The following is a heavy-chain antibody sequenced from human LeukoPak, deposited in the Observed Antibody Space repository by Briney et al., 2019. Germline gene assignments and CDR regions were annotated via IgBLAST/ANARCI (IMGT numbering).Heavy chain of an antibody. V-gene: IGHV4-39*07. CDR3: ARSQNYYGSGDY. J-gene: IGHJ4*02. CDR2: IYDSGST. D-gene: IGHD3-10*01. CDR1: GGSISSSSSY. Sequence: SETLSLTCTVSGGSISSSSSYWAWIRQPPGKGLEWIGSIYDSGSTYFNPSLEGRVTILVDTSRNHFSVKLSSVTAADTAVYYCARSQNYYGSGDYWSQGTLVTVSS.